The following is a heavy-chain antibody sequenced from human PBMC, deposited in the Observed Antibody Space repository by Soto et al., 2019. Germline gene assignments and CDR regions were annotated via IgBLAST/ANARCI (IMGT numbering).Heavy chain of an antibody. J-gene: IGHJ4*02. D-gene: IGHD6-19*01. CDR3: ARASVAGTGSYFDY. CDR2: IWYDGSNK. CDR1: GFTFSSYG. Sequence: QVQLMESGGGVVQPGRSLRLSCAASGFTFSSYGMHWVRQAPGKGLEWVAVIWYDGSNKYYADSVKGRFTISRDNSKNTLYLQMNSLRAEDTAVYYCARASVAGTGSYFDYWGQGTLVTVSS. V-gene: IGHV3-33*01.